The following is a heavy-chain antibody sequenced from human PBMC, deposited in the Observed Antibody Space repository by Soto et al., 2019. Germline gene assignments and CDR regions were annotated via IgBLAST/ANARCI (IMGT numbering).Heavy chain of an antibody. D-gene: IGHD3-16*01. Sequence: GASAEVSCKTSRYAFSNYGMTWVRQAPGQPLEWLGWISLYSDGTNYAQKLQGRVTMTTDTSTSTAYMELRSLRSDDTAVYYCARVPAYLTGWFDPWGQGTLVTVSS. CDR1: RYAFSNYG. CDR2: ISLYSDGT. J-gene: IGHJ5*02. V-gene: IGHV1-18*01. CDR3: ARVPAYLTGWFDP.